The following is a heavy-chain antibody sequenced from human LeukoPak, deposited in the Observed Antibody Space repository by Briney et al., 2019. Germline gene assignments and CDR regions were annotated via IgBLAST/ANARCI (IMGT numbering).Heavy chain of an antibody. J-gene: IGHJ3*01. D-gene: IGHD3-22*01. Sequence: GESLKISFKGSGYRFNPYWIAWVRQMPGKGLEWMGIIYPDDSDTRYSPSFQGQVTISADKSVRTAYLQWSSLKASDTAMYYCARPNITSYYDSRGYDAFDVWGQGTMVTVSS. CDR1: GYRFNPYW. CDR2: IYPDDSDT. CDR3: ARPNITSYYDSRGYDAFDV. V-gene: IGHV5-51*01.